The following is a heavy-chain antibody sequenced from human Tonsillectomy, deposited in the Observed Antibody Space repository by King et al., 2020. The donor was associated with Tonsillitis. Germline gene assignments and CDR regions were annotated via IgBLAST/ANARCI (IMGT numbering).Heavy chain of an antibody. V-gene: IGHV3-64*01. Sequence: VQLVESGGGLVQPGGSLRLSCAASGFTFSNYAMHWVRQAPGKGLEYVSGITSNGGSTYYANSVKGRFTISRENSKNTLYLQMGSLRAEDLAVYYCARAPEQDYYDYYGALDYWGQGTLVTVSS. D-gene: IGHD4/OR15-4a*01. CDR3: ARAPEQDYYDYYGALDY. CDR1: GFTFSNYA. CDR2: ITSNGGST. J-gene: IGHJ4*02.